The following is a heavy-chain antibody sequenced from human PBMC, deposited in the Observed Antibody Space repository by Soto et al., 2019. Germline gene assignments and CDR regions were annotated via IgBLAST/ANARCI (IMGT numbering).Heavy chain of an antibody. Sequence: SGPTLVNPTQTLTLTCTFSGFPLSTSGVGVGWIRQPPGKALEWLALIYWDDDKRYSPSLKSRLTITKDTSKNQVVLTMTNMDPVDTATYYCAHNSHYYGSGSYYNAPGSFDYWGQGTLVTVSS. CDR2: IYWDDDK. V-gene: IGHV2-5*02. CDR3: AHNSHYYGSGSYYNAPGSFDY. J-gene: IGHJ4*02. CDR1: GFPLSTSGVG. D-gene: IGHD3-10*01.